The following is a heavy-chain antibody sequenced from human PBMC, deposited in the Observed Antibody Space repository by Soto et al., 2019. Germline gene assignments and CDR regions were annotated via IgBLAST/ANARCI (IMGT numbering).Heavy chain of an antibody. CDR3: ARDRHIVVVTAAFDY. Sequence: SETLSLTCKVSGAPISSGDYYWSWVRQAPGKGLEWIGYIYSSGSTNYNPSLKSRVTMSLDTSKNQFSLRLTSVTAADTAVYYCARDRHIVVVTAAFDYWGQGTLVTVSS. D-gene: IGHD2-21*02. J-gene: IGHJ4*02. CDR2: IYSSGST. CDR1: GAPISSGDYY. V-gene: IGHV4-30-4*01.